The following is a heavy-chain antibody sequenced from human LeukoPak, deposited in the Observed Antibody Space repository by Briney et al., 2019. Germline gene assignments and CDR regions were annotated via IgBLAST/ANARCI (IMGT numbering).Heavy chain of an antibody. CDR2: ISAYNGNT. J-gene: IGHJ4*02. Sequence: GASVKVSCKASGYTFTSYGISWVRQAPGQGLEWMGWISAYNGNTNYAQKLQGRVTTTTDTSTSTAYMELRSLRSDDTAVYYCARGYYYDSSGYLVPPDYWGQGTLVTVSS. CDR1: GYTFTSYG. CDR3: ARGYYYDSSGYLVPPDY. D-gene: IGHD3-22*01. V-gene: IGHV1-18*01.